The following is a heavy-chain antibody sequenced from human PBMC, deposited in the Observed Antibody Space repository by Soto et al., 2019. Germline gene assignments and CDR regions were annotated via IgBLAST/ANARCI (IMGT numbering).Heavy chain of an antibody. CDR3: AKDREYSSSRHDY. CDR2: ISYDGSNK. CDR1: GFTFSSYG. Sequence: GGSLRLSCAASGFTFSSYGMHWVRQAPGKGLEWVAVISYDGSNKYYADPVKGRFTISRDNSKNTLYLQMNSLRAEDTAVYYCAKDREYSSSRHDYWGQGTLVTVSS. V-gene: IGHV3-30*18. J-gene: IGHJ4*02. D-gene: IGHD6-13*01.